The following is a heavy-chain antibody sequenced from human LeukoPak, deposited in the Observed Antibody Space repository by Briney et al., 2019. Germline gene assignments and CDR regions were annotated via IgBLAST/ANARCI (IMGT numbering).Heavy chain of an antibody. J-gene: IGHJ6*03. D-gene: IGHD2-2*01. Sequence: PSETLSLTCAVYGGSFSGYYWSWIRQPPGKGLEWIWEINHSGSTKYNPALKSRHSITVDTSKNQFSLKLSSVTAADTAVYYCARTTEGYCSSTSCYGFYYYYYMDVWGKGTTVTISS. CDR3: ARTTEGYCSSTSCYGFYYYYYMDV. CDR1: GGSFSGYY. V-gene: IGHV4-34*01. CDR2: INHSGST.